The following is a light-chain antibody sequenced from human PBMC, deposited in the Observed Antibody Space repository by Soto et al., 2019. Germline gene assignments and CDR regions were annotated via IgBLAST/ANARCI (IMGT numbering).Light chain of an antibody. CDR1: QRVSSSTY. V-gene: IGKV3-20*01. CDR3: QQYGNPPIT. J-gene: IGKJ5*01. Sequence: EIVLTQSPGTLSLSPGERATLSCRASQRVSSSTYLAWYQQRPGQAPRLLIYDASSRATGIPDRFSGSGSGKDFTLTISILEAEDFVVYYCQQYGNPPITFGEGTRLEIK. CDR2: DAS.